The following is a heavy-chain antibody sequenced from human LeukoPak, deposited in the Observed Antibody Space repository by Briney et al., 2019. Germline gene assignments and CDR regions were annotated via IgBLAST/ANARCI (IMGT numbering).Heavy chain of an antibody. CDR1: GFTLRTYG. V-gene: IGHV3-21*01. CDR3: ASSGIVGATGGYFDY. J-gene: IGHJ4*02. D-gene: IGHD1-26*01. CDR2: ISSSSSYI. Sequence: GGSLRLSCAASGFTLRTYGLHCVSQAPGKGLEWVSSISSSSSYIYYADSVKGRFTISRDNAKNSLYLQMNSLRAEDTAVYYCASSGIVGATGGYFDYWGQGTLVTVSS.